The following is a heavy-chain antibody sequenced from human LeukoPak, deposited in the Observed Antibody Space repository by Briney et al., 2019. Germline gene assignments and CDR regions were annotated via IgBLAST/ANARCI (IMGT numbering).Heavy chain of an antibody. CDR1: GSSISSSSYY. CDR2: IYYSGST. D-gene: IGHD3-10*01. Sequence: PSETLSLTCTVSGSSISSSSYYWGWLRQPPGKGLEWIGSIYYSGSTYYNPPLKSRVTISVDTSKNQFSLKLSSVTAADTAVYYCARENTGVIDYWGQGTLVTVSS. CDR3: ARENTGVIDY. J-gene: IGHJ4*02. V-gene: IGHV4-39*07.